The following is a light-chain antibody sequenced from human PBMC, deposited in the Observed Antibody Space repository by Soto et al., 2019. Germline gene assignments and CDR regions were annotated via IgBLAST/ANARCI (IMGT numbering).Light chain of an antibody. CDR1: SSNIGHND. Sequence: QSVLTQPPSVSEAPRQRVTISCSGSSSNIGHNDVNWYQQLPGKPPKLVIYYDDLLPSGVSDRFSGSKSGTSASLAISGLQSEDEADYFCSTWDDSLNGPVLGGGTKVTVL. CDR2: YDD. CDR3: STWDDSLNGPV. J-gene: IGLJ3*02. V-gene: IGLV1-36*01.